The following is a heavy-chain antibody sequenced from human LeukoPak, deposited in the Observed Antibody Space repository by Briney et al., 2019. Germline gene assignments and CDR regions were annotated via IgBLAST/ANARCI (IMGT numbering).Heavy chain of an antibody. V-gene: IGHV1-69*04. J-gene: IGHJ4*02. CDR3: ASRDTAMVIDDDY. CDR2: TIPILGIA. D-gene: IGHD5-18*01. CDR1: GGTFSSYA. Sequence: SVKVSCKASGGTFSSYAISWVRQAPGQGLEWMGRTIPILGIANYAQKLQGRVTITADKSTSTAYMELSSLRSEDTAVYYCASRDTAMVIDDDYWGQGTLVTVSS.